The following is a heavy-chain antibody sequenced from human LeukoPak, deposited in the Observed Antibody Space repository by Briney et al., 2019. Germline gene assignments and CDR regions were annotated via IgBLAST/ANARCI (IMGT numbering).Heavy chain of an antibody. V-gene: IGHV4-59*08. CDR1: GGSICSDY. Sequence: SETLSLTCTVSGGSICSDYWSWIRQPPGKGLEWIGYVYYSGSTNYNPSLESRVTISVDMSKNHFSLKLSSVTAADTAVYYCARLIMGSGYTSYYYYMDVWGRGTTVTVSS. D-gene: IGHD5-18*01. CDR2: VYYSGST. J-gene: IGHJ6*03. CDR3: ARLIMGSGYTSYYYYMDV.